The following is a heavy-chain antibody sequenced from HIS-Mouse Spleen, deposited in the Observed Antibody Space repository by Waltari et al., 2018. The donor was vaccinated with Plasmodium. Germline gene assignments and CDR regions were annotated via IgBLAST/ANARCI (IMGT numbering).Heavy chain of an antibody. CDR2: INPNSGGT. CDR3: ARVLGYKAAAGTFVEYFQH. J-gene: IGHJ1*01. Sequence: QVQLVQSGAEVKKPGASVKVSCKASGSTFTGYYLHWVRQAPGPGLEWMGWINPNSGGTNYAQKFQGRVTMTRDTSISTAYMELSRLRSDDTAVYYCARVLGYKAAAGTFVEYFQHWGQGTLVTVSS. V-gene: IGHV1-2*02. D-gene: IGHD6-13*01. CDR1: GSTFTGYY.